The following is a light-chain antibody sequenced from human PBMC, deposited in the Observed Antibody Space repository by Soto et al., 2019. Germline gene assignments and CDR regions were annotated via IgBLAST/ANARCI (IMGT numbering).Light chain of an antibody. V-gene: IGLV2-14*01. CDR2: EVS. J-gene: IGLJ1*01. Sequence: QSVLTQPPSASGSPGQSVTISCTGTSSDVGGYKYVSWYQQYPGKAPKLMIYEVSNRPSGVSNRFSGSKSGNTASLTISGLQAEDETDYYCFSYTSSGTYVFGTGTKLTV. CDR3: FSYTSSGTYV. CDR1: SSDVGGYKY.